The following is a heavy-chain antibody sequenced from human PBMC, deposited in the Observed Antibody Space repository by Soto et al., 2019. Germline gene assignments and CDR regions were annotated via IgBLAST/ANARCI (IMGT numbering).Heavy chain of an antibody. CDR1: GFTFGSYA. Sequence: HPGGSLRLSCAASGFTFGSYAMSWVRQAPGKGLEWVSIISASGSGTYSRDSVKGRFAISRDNSRNTLHLQMNSLRPEDTAVYFCAKVHYYDSTGYFRHFDSWGQGTQVTVSS. D-gene: IGHD3-22*01. V-gene: IGHV3-23*01. CDR3: AKVHYYDSTGYFRHFDS. CDR2: ISASGSGT. J-gene: IGHJ4*02.